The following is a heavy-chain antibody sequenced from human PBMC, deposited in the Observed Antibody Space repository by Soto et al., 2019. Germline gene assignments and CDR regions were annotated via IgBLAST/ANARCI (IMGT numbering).Heavy chain of an antibody. J-gene: IGHJ5*02. V-gene: IGHV2-5*02. D-gene: IGHD3-9*01. Sequence: QITLKESGPTLVKPTQTLTLTCTFSGFSLSTSGVGVGWIRQPPGKALEWLALIYWDDDKRYSPSLKSRLTITKDTSKIQAALTMTNMDPRDTATYYCAHCAVRYDILTVYHESKTWFAPWGQGTLVTVSS. CDR3: AHCAVRYDILTVYHESKTWFAP. CDR2: IYWDDDK. CDR1: GFSLSTSGVG.